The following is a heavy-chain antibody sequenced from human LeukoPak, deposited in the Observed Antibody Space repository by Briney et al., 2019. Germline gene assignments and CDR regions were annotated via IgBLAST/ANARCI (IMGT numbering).Heavy chain of an antibody. D-gene: IGHD6-13*01. Sequence: GGSLRLSCAASGFTFSDYYMSWIRQAPGKGLEWVSYISSSGSTIYYADSVKGRFTISRDNAKNSLYLQMNSLRAEDTAVYYCARGGRIAAAGSWGRYFDYWGQGTLVTVSS. CDR3: ARGGRIAAAGSWGRYFDY. J-gene: IGHJ4*02. CDR1: GFTFSDYY. V-gene: IGHV3-11*04. CDR2: ISSSGSTI.